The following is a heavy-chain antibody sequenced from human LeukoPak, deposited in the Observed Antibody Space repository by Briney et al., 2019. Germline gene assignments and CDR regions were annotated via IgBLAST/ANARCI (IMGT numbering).Heavy chain of an antibody. V-gene: IGHV4-59*01. Sequence: SETLSLTCTVSGGSISSYYWSWIRQPPGKGLEWIGYIYYSGSTNYNPSLKSRVTISVDTSKNQFSLKLSSVTAADTAVYYCARDTYCSSTICYHRIWYFDLWGRGTLVTVSS. CDR1: GGSISSYY. J-gene: IGHJ2*01. D-gene: IGHD2-2*01. CDR3: ARDTYCSSTICYHRIWYFDL. CDR2: IYYSGST.